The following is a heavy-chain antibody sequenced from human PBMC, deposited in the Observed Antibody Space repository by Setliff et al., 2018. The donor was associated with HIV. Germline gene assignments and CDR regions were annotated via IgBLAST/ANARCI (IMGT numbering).Heavy chain of an antibody. CDR1: GGSISSSSYY. CDR3: ARGGGFWSGQLDF. CDR2: IYYSGST. J-gene: IGHJ4*02. Sequence: PSETLSLTCTVSGGSISSSSYYWGWIRQPPGKGLEWIGSIYYSGSTYYNPSLKSRVTIPIDTPRNQFSLKLSSVTAADTAVYYCARGGGFWSGQLDFWGQGTLVTVS. D-gene: IGHD3-3*01. V-gene: IGHV4-39*07.